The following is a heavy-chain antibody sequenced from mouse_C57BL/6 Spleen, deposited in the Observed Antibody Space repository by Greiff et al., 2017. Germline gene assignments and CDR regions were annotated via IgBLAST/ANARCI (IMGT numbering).Heavy chain of an antibody. J-gene: IGHJ2*01. CDR2: IDPETGGT. CDR3: TRSVVASPLDY. CDR1: GYTFTDYE. V-gene: IGHV1-15*01. Sequence: VKLQQSGAELVRPGASVTLSCKASGYTFTDYEMHWVKQTPVHGLEWIGAIDPETGGTAYNQKFKGKAILTADKSSSTAYMELRSLTSEDSAVYYCTRSVVASPLDYWGQGTTLTVSS. D-gene: IGHD1-1*01.